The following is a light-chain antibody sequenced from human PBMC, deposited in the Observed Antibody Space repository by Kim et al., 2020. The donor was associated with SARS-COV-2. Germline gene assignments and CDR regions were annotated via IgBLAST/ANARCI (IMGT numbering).Light chain of an antibody. Sequence: EIVMTQSPATLSVSPGERATLSCRASQSVSSNLAWYQQKPGQAPRLLIYGASTRATGIPGRFSGSGSGTEFTLTISSLQSEDFAVYYWQQYSHWPLTFGGENKVDIK. CDR3: QQYSHWPLT. CDR1: QSVSSN. V-gene: IGKV3-15*01. CDR2: GAS. J-gene: IGKJ4*01.